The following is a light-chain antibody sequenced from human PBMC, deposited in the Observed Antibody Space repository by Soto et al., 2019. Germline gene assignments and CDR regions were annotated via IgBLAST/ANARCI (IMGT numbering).Light chain of an antibody. Sequence: QSVLTQPHSVSGSPGQSVAISCSGTSCDVGGYNYVSWYQQHPGKAPKLIIFDVNKRPSGVPDRFSGSKSGSTASLTISGLQAEDEDDYYCCSYGGSFYVVGTGTKVTVL. CDR1: SCDVGGYNY. J-gene: IGLJ1*01. CDR2: DVN. CDR3: CSYGGSFYV. V-gene: IGLV2-11*01.